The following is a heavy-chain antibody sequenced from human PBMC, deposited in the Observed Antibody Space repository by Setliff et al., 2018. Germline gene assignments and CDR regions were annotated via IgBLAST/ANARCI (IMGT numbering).Heavy chain of an antibody. CDR3: AKDKYYFGSGIYWKSFDL. D-gene: IGHD3-10*01. CDR2: VYHRGTT. J-gene: IGHJ3*01. V-gene: IGHV4-39*02. CDR1: NGSLNRNGYY. Sequence: KPSETLSLTCTVSNGSLNRNGYYWAWVRQPPGKGLEWIASVYHRGTTYYNPSLKSRVTTSVDTSKNQFSLKLISVTAADTAVYYCAKDKYYFGSGIYWKSFDLWGQGTMVTVSS.